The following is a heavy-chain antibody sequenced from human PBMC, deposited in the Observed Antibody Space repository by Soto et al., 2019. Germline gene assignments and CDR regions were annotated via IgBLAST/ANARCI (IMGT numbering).Heavy chain of an antibody. D-gene: IGHD3-3*01. Sequence: GGSLRLSCAASGFTFSSYGMHWVRQAPGKGLEWVAVISYDGSNKYYADSVKGRFTISRDNSKNTLYLQMNSLRAEDTAVYYCAKGSLRFLEWLLFNWGQGTLVTVSS. CDR3: AKGSLRFLEWLLFN. J-gene: IGHJ4*02. CDR1: GFTFSSYG. V-gene: IGHV3-30*18. CDR2: ISYDGSNK.